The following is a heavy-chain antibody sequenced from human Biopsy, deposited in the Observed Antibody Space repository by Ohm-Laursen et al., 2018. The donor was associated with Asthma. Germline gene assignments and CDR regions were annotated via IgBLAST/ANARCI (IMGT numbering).Heavy chain of an antibody. V-gene: IGHV3-53*01. Sequence: SLSLSCAASGFTVSTNGMSWVRQPPGKGLEWVSVIYSGGASHTADSVRGRFTISRDYSKNTLYLEMNSLRAEDTAVYYCARIQLYGSTWDNDVWGQGTLVTVAS. D-gene: IGHD6-13*01. CDR3: ARIQLYGSTWDNDV. CDR2: IYSGGAS. J-gene: IGHJ4*02. CDR1: GFTVSTNG.